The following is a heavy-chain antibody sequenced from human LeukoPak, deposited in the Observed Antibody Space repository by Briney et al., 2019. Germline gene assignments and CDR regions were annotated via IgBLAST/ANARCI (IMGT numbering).Heavy chain of an antibody. CDR1: GFTVSSNY. V-gene: IGHV3-53*01. CDR3: AREPRRDYFDY. D-gene: IGHD1-14*01. Sequence: GGSLRLSCAASGFTVSSNYMSWVRQAPGKGLEWVSVIYSGGNTYYADSAKGRFTISRDNSKNTLYLQMNSLRAEDTAVYYCAREPRRDYFDYWGQGTLVTVSS. CDR2: IYSGGNT. J-gene: IGHJ4*02.